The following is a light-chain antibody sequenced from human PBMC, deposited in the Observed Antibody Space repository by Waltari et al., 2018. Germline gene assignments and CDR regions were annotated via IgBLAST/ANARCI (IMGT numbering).Light chain of an antibody. CDR3: VLYMGGGIM. V-gene: IGLV8-61*01. CDR2: STN. J-gene: IGLJ3*02. Sequence: QTVVTQEPSLSVSPGGTVTLTCGLSSGSVSPSYYPSWYQQTPGQAPRPLIYSTNTRSSGVPDRFSGSILENKAALTSTGAQADDECDYHCVLYMGGGIMFGGGTKLTVL. CDR1: SGSVSPSYY.